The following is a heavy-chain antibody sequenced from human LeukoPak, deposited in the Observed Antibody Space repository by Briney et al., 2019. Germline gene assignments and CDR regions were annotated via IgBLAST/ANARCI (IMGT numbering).Heavy chain of an antibody. Sequence: PGGPLRLSCAASGFSFSSYGIHWVRQAPGKGLEWVAVIWSDGSNKYYADSLKGRFTISRDNSKNTLYLQMNSLRAEDTAVYYCARLGRGTSSFGDYFDYWGQGTLVTVSS. CDR3: ARLGRGTSSFGDYFDY. CDR1: GFSFSSYG. V-gene: IGHV3-33*01. CDR2: IWSDGSNK. D-gene: IGHD2-2*01. J-gene: IGHJ4*02.